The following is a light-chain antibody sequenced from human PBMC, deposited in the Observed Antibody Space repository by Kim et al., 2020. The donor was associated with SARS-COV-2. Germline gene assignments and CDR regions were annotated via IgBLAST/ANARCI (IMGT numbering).Light chain of an antibody. V-gene: IGKV3-20*01. CDR2: GAS. CDR1: QSVSSSY. Sequence: VAQGERATLSCRASQSVSSSYLAWYQQKPGQAPRLLIYGASSRATGIPDRFSGSGSGTDFTLTISRLEPEDFAVYYCQQYGSSRTFGQGTKVDIK. CDR3: QQYGSSRT. J-gene: IGKJ1*01.